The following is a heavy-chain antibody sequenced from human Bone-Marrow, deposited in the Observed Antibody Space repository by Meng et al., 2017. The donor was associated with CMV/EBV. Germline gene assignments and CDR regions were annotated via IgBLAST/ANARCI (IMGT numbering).Heavy chain of an antibody. D-gene: IGHD6-13*01. CDR3: ATRIAAAGSVSVDV. CDR1: GGSFSGYY. V-gene: IGHV4-34*01. Sequence: SETLSLTCAVYGGSFSGYYWSWIRQPPEKGLEWIGEINHTGRTKYNPPLKSRVTISVDTSKNQFSLKLSSVTAADTGVYYCATRIAAAGSVSVDVWGQGTTVTVSS. J-gene: IGHJ6*02. CDR2: INHTGRT.